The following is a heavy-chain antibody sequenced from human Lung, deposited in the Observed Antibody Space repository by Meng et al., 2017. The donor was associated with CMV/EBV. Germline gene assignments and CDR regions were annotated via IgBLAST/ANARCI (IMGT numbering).Heavy chain of an antibody. CDR1: GDSITNHNW. CDR2: IPQRGSS. Sequence: VKAPASLSCLCVVAGDSITNHNWWAWVRQAPGKVREWVGAIPQRGSSADNPSRKSRVSMSIDKSKNHFSLKLTSVTAADTAVYHCLRRSGGSVWGQGTLVTVSS. D-gene: IGHD3-10*01. CDR3: LRRSGGSV. V-gene: IGHV4-4*03. J-gene: IGHJ1*01.